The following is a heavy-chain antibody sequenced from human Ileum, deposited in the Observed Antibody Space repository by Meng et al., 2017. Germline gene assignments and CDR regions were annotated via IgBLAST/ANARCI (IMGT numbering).Heavy chain of an antibody. CDR2: AST. CDR3: ARDHWGSLDY. Sequence: QVHLLESGPGLMSPSETLALICTVSGASVTTSHYQWGWIRQPPGKGLEWIGYASTNYNPSLKSRLTISLDTSKNQVSLKLTSVTAADTAVYYCARDHWGSLDYWGQGILVTVSS. D-gene: IGHD7-27*01. V-gene: IGHV4-61*01. J-gene: IGHJ4*02. CDR1: GASVTTSHYQ.